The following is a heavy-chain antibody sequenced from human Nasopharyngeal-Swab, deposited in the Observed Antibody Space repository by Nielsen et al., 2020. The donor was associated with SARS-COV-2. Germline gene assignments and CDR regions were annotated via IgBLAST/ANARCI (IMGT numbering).Heavy chain of an antibody. Sequence: SETLSLTCTVSGGSISSGDYYWSWIRQPPGKGLEWIGYIYYSGSTYYNSSLKSRVTISVDTSKNQFSLKLSSVTAADTAVYYCARAPMVRGVIRHYYYYGMDVWGQGTTVTVSS. CDR3: ARAPMVRGVIRHYYYYGMDV. CDR1: GGSISSGDYY. D-gene: IGHD3-10*01. CDR2: IYYSGST. J-gene: IGHJ6*02. V-gene: IGHV4-30-4*01.